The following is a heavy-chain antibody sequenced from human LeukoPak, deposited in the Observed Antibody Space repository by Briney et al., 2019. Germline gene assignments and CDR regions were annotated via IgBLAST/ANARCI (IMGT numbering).Heavy chain of an antibody. Sequence: PSETLSLTCAVYGGSFSGYYWSWIRQPPGKGLEWIGEINHSGSTNYNPSLKSRVTISVDTSKNQFSLKLSSVTAADTAVYYCARGVHKYSSSDGAENWFDPWGQGTLVTVSS. CDR1: GGSFSGYY. CDR2: INHSGST. J-gene: IGHJ5*02. D-gene: IGHD6-13*01. CDR3: ARGVHKYSSSDGAENWFDP. V-gene: IGHV4-34*01.